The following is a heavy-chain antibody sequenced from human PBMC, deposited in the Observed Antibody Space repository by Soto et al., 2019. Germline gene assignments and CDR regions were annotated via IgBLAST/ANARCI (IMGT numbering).Heavy chain of an antibody. Sequence: PGGSLRLSCAASGFTFSSYAMSWVRQAPGKGLEWVSAISGSGGSTYYADPVKGRFTISRDNSKNTLYLQMNSLRAEDTAVYYCAKDPMAAAGPPGDYWGQGTLVTVSS. CDR1: GFTFSSYA. CDR3: AKDPMAAAGPPGDY. J-gene: IGHJ4*02. V-gene: IGHV3-23*01. CDR2: ISGSGGST. D-gene: IGHD6-13*01.